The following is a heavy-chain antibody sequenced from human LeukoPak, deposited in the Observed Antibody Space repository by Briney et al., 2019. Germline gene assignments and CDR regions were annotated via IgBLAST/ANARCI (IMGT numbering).Heavy chain of an antibody. J-gene: IGHJ5*02. D-gene: IGHD2-2*01. Sequence: PSETLSLTCFVSGASISSNNYSWGWIRQPPGKGLEWIGSLYYGGTSYYNPSLKSRVTISVDTSNYQFSLKLSSVTAADTAVYYCVRRRSTIRYNWLDPWGQGTPVTVSS. CDR1: GASISSNNYS. CDR3: VRRRSTIRYNWLDP. V-gene: IGHV4-39*01. CDR2: LYYGGTS.